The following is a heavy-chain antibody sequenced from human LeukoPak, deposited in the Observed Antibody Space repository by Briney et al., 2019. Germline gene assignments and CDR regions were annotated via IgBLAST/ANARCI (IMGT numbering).Heavy chain of an antibody. J-gene: IGHJ4*02. D-gene: IGHD2-2*01. CDR2: ISYDGSNK. Sequence: GGSLRLSCAASGFTFSSYAMHWVRQAPGKGLEWVAVISYDGSNKYYADSVKGRFTISRDNSKNTLYLQMNSLRAEDTAVYYCARDGPPGEYQLLFYFDYWGQGTLVTVSS. CDR3: ARDGPPGEYQLLFYFDY. V-gene: IGHV3-30-3*01. CDR1: GFTFSSYA.